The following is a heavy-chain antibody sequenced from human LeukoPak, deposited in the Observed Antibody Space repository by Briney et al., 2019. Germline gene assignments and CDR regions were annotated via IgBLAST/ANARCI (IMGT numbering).Heavy chain of an antibody. D-gene: IGHD5-24*01. J-gene: IGHJ4*02. CDR2: IIPIFGTA. V-gene: IGHV1-69*05. CDR1: GYTFTSYD. CDR3: ARDGGGYNYFDY. Sequence: SVKVSCKASGYTFTSYDINWVRQAPGQGLEWMGRIIPIFGTANYAQKFQGRVTITTDEATSTAYMELSSLRSEDTAVYYCARDGGGYNYFDYWGQGTLVTVSS.